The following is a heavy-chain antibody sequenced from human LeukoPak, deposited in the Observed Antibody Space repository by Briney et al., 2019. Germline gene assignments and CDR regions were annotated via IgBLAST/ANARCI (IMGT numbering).Heavy chain of an antibody. J-gene: IGHJ5*02. CDR1: GGTFSSYA. Sequence: SVKVSCKAPGGTFSSYAISWVRQAPGQGLEWMGGIIPIFGTANYAQKFQGRVTITTDESTSTAYMELSSLRSEDTAVYYCARSWVYSSSWYRGFDPWGQGTLVTVSS. D-gene: IGHD6-13*01. V-gene: IGHV1-69*05. CDR2: IIPIFGTA. CDR3: ARSWVYSSSWYRGFDP.